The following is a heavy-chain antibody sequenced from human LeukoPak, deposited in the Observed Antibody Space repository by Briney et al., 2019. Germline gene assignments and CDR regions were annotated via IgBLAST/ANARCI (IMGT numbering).Heavy chain of an antibody. CDR2: ISSSSSYI. J-gene: IGHJ6*02. D-gene: IGHD2-15*01. CDR1: GFTFSSHS. Sequence: PGGSLRLSCAASGFTFSSHSMNWVRQAPGRGLEWVSSISSSSSYIYYADSVKGRFTISRDNAKNSLYLQMNSLRAEDTAVYYCARYCSGGSCLYYYGMDVWGQGTTVTVSS. V-gene: IGHV3-21*01. CDR3: ARYCSGGSCLYYYGMDV.